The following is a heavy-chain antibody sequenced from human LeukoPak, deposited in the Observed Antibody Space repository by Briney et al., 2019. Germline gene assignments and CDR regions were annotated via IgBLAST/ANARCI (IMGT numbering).Heavy chain of an antibody. CDR1: GFTFSSYS. J-gene: IGHJ6*03. D-gene: IGHD3-3*01. CDR3: APNYHFWSGHHMDV. V-gene: IGHV3-48*04. Sequence: GGSLRLSCAASGFTFSSYSMNWVRQAPGKGLEWVSYISSSSSTIYYADSVKGRFTISRDNAKNSLYLQMNSLRAEDTAVYYCAPNYHFWSGHHMDVRGKGTTVTVTS. CDR2: ISSSSSTI.